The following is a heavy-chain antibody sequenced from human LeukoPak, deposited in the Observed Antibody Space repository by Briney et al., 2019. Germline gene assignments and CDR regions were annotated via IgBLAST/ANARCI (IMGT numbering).Heavy chain of an antibody. Sequence: GSLRLSCAASGFTFNNYGMTWVRQAPGRGLEWVSTMSGSGGSTYYADSVKGRFTISRDNSKDTLYLQMSSLRAEDTALYYCAKKESLGELSDWGQGTLVTVSS. D-gene: IGHD3-10*01. CDR1: GFTFNNYG. CDR2: MSGSGGST. J-gene: IGHJ4*02. CDR3: AKKESLGELSD. V-gene: IGHV3-23*01.